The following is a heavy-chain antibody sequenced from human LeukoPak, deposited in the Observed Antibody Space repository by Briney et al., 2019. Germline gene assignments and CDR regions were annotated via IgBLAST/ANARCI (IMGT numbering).Heavy chain of an antibody. V-gene: IGHV1-69*05. CDR3: ARDSRAGAFDI. CDR2: IIPIFGTA. D-gene: IGHD2-2*01. J-gene: IGHJ3*02. Sequence: SVTVSCNSSGGTFTSYANSRVRQPPGQGHGWMGRIIPIFGTANYEYKCKGRVTITTDESTSTAYRELSSLRSEDTAVYYCARDSRAGAFDIWGQGTMVTVSS. CDR1: GGTFTSYA.